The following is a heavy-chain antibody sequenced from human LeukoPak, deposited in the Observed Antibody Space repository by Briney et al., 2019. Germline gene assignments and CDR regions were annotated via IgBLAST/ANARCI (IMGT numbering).Heavy chain of an antibody. CDR1: GFSFRSYW. J-gene: IGHJ4*02. CDR3: ARSLGSCSGGSCYS. CDR2: IKRDGSDK. V-gene: IGHV3-7*05. Sequence: PGGSLRLSCAASGFSFRSYWMSWVRQAPGKGLEWVANIKRDGSDKYYVDSVKGRFTISRDNAKNSLYLQMNSLRADDTAVYYCARSLGSCSGGSCYSWGQGTLVTVSS. D-gene: IGHD2-15*01.